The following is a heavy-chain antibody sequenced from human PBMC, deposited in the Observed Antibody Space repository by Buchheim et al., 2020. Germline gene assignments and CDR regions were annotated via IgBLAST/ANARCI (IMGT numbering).Heavy chain of an antibody. CDR3: AAHRTAAGRENWFDP. CDR2: IPHDGDNK. CDR1: GFNFRSYP. V-gene: IGHV3-30-3*01. Sequence: QVQLVESGGGMVQPGKSLRLSCAASGFNFRSYPMHWVRQAPGKGLEWVAVIPHDGDNKYYADSVKGRFTISRDNSKNKLYLQMNSLRAEDTAVYYCAAHRTAAGRENWFDPWGQGTL. J-gene: IGHJ5*02. D-gene: IGHD6-13*01.